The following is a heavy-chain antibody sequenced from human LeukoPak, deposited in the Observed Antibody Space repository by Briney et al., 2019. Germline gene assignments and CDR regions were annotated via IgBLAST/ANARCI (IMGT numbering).Heavy chain of an antibody. J-gene: IGHJ4*02. CDR2: IIPILGIA. CDR3: ATGRGIAAAGTTTLFDY. CDR1: GGTFSSYT. V-gene: IGHV1-69*02. Sequence: ASVKVSCKASGGTFSSYTISWVRQAPGQGLEWMGRIIPILGIANYAQRFQGRVTITADKSTSTAYMELSSLRSEDTAVYYCATGRGIAAAGTTTLFDYWGQGTLVTVSS. D-gene: IGHD6-13*01.